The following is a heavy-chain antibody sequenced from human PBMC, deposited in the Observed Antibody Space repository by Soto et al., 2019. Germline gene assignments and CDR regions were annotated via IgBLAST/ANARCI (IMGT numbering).Heavy chain of an antibody. CDR3: AKSNFGSNRDAFDI. D-gene: IGHD6-13*01. V-gene: IGHV3-30*18. CDR1: GFNFRTYV. Sequence: QVQLVESGGGVVQPGRSLRLSCAASGFNFRTYVMHWVRQAPGKGMEWVAVISHDGSNYYYADSVKGRFTVSRDNSKNTLYLEMNTLRADDTAVYHCAKSNFGSNRDAFDIWGQGTMVTVSS. J-gene: IGHJ3*02. CDR2: ISHDGSNY.